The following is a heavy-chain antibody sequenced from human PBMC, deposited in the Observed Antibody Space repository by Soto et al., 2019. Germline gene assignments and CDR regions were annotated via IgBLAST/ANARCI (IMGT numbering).Heavy chain of an antibody. D-gene: IGHD1-20*01. Sequence: GYLRLSCAASGFTLSPYGMNWVRQAPGKGLERVANINQDGNEDNLLDSVKGRSTISRDNPKNSLFLQMNSLRVDDTDVYYCVITGHGPHDFIDYWGQGPLVTVSS. CDR1: GFTLSPYG. CDR2: INQDGNED. J-gene: IGHJ4*02. CDR3: VITGHGPHDFIDY. V-gene: IGHV3-7*03.